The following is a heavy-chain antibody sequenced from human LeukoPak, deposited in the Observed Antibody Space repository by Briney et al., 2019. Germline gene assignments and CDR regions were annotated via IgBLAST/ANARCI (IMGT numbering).Heavy chain of an antibody. Sequence: ASVKVSCKASGYTFTGYYMHWVRQAPGQGLEWMGWMNPNSGNTGYAQKFQGRVTMTRNTSISTAYMELSSLRSEDTAVYYCARGLQYYGFWSGYYPPYNWFDPWGQGTLVTVSS. CDR1: GYTFTGYY. CDR2: MNPNSGNT. D-gene: IGHD3-3*01. V-gene: IGHV1-8*02. J-gene: IGHJ5*02. CDR3: ARGLQYYGFWSGYYPPYNWFDP.